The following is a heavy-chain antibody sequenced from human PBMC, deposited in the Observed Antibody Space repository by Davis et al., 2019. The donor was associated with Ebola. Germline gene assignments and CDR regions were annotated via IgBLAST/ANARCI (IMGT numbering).Heavy chain of an antibody. Sequence: SVKVSCKASGGTFSSYVISWVRQAPGQGLEWMGGIIPIFGTANYAQKFQGRVTITADKSTSTAYMELSRLRSDDTAVYYCARDLLEWGLHNWGQGTLVTVSS. CDR1: GGTFSSYV. V-gene: IGHV1-69*06. CDR3: ARDLLEWGLHN. CDR2: IIPIFGTA. J-gene: IGHJ4*02. D-gene: IGHD3-3*01.